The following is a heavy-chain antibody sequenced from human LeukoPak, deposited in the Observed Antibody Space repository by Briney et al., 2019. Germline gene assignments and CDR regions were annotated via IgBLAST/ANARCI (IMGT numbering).Heavy chain of an antibody. CDR2: ISSSSSYI. J-gene: IGHJ3*02. Sequence: GGSLRLSCAASGFTFSSYSMNWVRQAPGKGLEWVSSISSSSSYIYYADSVKGRFTISRDNAKNSLYLQMNSLRAEDTAVYYCAKGARSTYLFGGKDAFDIWGQGTMVTVSS. CDR3: AKGARSTYLFGGKDAFDI. D-gene: IGHD3-10*01. V-gene: IGHV3-21*01. CDR1: GFTFSSYS.